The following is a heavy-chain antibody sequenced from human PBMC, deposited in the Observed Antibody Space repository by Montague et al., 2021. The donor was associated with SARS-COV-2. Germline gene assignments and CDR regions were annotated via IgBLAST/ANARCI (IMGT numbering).Heavy chain of an antibody. J-gene: IGHJ3*01. V-gene: IGHV4-34*01. CDR3: AKEREVERAARTLDAFDL. Sequence: SETLSLTCAVYGGSFSVYYWSWLRQSPRSGLEWIGEINHSGTANYYPSLKSRVSISVDTSKNQFTLKLTSVTAADTAMYYCAKEREVERAARTLDAFDLWGQGTMVTVSS. CDR2: INHSGTA. CDR1: GGSFSVYY. D-gene: IGHD1-1*01.